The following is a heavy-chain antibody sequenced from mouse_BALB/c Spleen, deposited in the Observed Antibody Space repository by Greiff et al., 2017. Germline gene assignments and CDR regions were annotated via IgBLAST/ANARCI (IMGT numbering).Heavy chain of an antibody. CDR2: IDPANGNT. CDR3: VSIYYGNTWFAD. V-gene: IGHV14-3*02. CDR1: GFNIKDTY. J-gene: IGHJ3*01. D-gene: IGHD2-1*01. Sequence: EVQLQQSGAELVKPGASVKLSCTASGFNIKDTYMYWVKQRPEQGLEWIGRIDPANGNTKFDPKFQGKVTITADTSSNTAYLQLSDLTSEDTAVFYCVSIYYGNTWFADGGQGTLVTVSA.